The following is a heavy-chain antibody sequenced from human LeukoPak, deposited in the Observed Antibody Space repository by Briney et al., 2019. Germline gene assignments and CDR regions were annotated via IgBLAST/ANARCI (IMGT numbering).Heavy chain of an antibody. Sequence: SETLSLTCTVSGASISSYYGSWTRQPPGGGLGWIVYIYYSVSTNYNPSLKSRVPISVDTSKNQFSLKLSSVTAADTAVYYCARHHAQKADFWSGCDAFDIWGQGTMGTVSS. J-gene: IGHJ3*02. CDR1: GASISSYY. V-gene: IGHV4-59*01. CDR2: IYYSVST. D-gene: IGHD3-3*01. CDR3: ARHHAQKADFWSGCDAFDI.